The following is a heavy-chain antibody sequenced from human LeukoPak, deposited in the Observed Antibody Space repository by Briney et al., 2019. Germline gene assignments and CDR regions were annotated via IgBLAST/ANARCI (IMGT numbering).Heavy chain of an antibody. CDR2: ISVYNGNT. D-gene: IGHD4/OR15-4a*01. Sequence: ASVKVSCKASGYTFTSYGITWVRQAPGLGLEWMGWISVYNGNTNYAQKFQGRVTMTTDTSTSTAYLELRSLRSDDTAVYYCARRAGAYSHPYDYWGQGTLVTVSS. V-gene: IGHV1-18*01. CDR3: ARRAGAYSHPYDY. J-gene: IGHJ4*02. CDR1: GYTFTSYG.